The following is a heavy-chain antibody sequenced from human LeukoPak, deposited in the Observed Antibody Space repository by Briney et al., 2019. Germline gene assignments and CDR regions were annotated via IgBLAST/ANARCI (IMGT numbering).Heavy chain of an antibody. D-gene: IGHD1-26*01. CDR1: GFTVSSNY. J-gene: IGHJ4*02. CDR2: IYRDGTT. CDR3: AGSTEWEPIRDY. V-gene: IGHV3-53*01. Sequence: GGSLRLSCAASGFTVSSNYMSWVRQAAGKGLEWVSVIYRDGTTYYADSVKGRFTISRDNSKNTVYLQMNSLRAEDTAVFYCAGSTEWEPIRDYWGPGTLVTVSS.